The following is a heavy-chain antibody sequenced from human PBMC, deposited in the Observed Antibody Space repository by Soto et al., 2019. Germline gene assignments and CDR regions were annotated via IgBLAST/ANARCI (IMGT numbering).Heavy chain of an antibody. Sequence: GSVKVSCKASGYTFTGYYMHWVRQAPGQGLEWMGWINPNSGGTNYAQKFQGRVTMTRDTSISTAYMELSRLRSDDTAVYYCARVGSYCSSTSCHPGYSGYDWNIWGQGTMVTVSS. D-gene: IGHD2-2*01. CDR1: GYTFTGYY. CDR3: ARVGSYCSSTSCHPGYSGYDWNI. J-gene: IGHJ3*02. V-gene: IGHV1-2*02. CDR2: INPNSGGT.